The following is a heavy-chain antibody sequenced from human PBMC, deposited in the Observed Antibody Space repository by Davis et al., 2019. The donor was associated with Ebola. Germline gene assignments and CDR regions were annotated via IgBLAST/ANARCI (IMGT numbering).Heavy chain of an antibody. CDR1: GFTFSNYW. V-gene: IGHV3-74*01. Sequence: GESLKISCVVSGFTFSNYWMHWVRQAPGKGLVWVSRINSDGSSTSYADSVKGRFTISRDNAKNTAYLQMNSLKTEDTAVYYCTTRHPPIVVVPAAYYYYGMDVWGQGTTVTVSS. CDR2: INSDGSST. D-gene: IGHD2-2*01. CDR3: TTRHPPIVVVPAAYYYYGMDV. J-gene: IGHJ6*02.